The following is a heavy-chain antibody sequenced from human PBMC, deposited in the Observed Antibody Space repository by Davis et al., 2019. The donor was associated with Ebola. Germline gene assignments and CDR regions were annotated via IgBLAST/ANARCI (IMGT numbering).Heavy chain of an antibody. J-gene: IGHJ3*01. CDR1: GYSFTSYW. D-gene: IGHD6-19*01. CDR2: IYPGDSDT. CDR3: ARPYTSGQGNAFSL. V-gene: IGHV5-51*01. Sequence: GESLKISCKGSGYSFTSYWISWVRQMPGKGLEWMGIIYPGDSDTRYSSSFQGQVTISADKSINTAYLQWNTLKASDTALYYCARPYTSGQGNAFSLWGQGTMVIVSS.